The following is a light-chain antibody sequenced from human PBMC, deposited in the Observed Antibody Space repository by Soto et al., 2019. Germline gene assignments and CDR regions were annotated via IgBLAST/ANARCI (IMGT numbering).Light chain of an antibody. CDR2: DAS. Sequence: IQMTQSPSTLSASVGDRVTITCRASQTISSWLAWYQQKPGKAPKLLIYDASNLEAGVPSRFRGSGSGTDFTFTISRLQPEDIATYYCQHYNSYSEAFGQGTKVDI. V-gene: IGKV1-5*01. J-gene: IGKJ1*01. CDR3: QHYNSYSEA. CDR1: QTISSW.